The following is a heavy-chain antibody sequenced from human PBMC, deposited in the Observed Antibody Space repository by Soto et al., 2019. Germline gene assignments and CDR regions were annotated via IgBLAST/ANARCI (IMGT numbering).Heavy chain of an antibody. CDR3: AKWHTYNYDSLAFSGFDC. CDR1: GFTFISYA. V-gene: IGHV3-23*01. D-gene: IGHD3-16*01. CDR2: ISGGDGSP. Sequence: GGSLSLSCVASGFTFISYAMTWVRQAPGKGLEWVSAISGGDGSPSYADSVKGRFTISRDNSKNTLYLHMNSLRADDTAAYYCAKWHTYNYDSLAFSGFDCWGQGTQVTVSS. J-gene: IGHJ4*02.